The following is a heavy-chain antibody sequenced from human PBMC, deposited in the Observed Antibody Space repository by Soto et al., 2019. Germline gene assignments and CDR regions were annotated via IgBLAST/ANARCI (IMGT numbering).Heavy chain of an antibody. J-gene: IGHJ4*02. D-gene: IGHD3-10*01. Sequence: QLQLQESGPGLVKPSETLSLSCTVSGGSISSSNYYWGWIRQPPGKGLEWIGTINYSGNTNYNPSLKSRVTISVDTSKNQFSLKLTSVTAADTAVYYCARHRPAEGKSGSFYRDVDYWGQGTLVSVSS. CDR1: GGSISSSNYY. CDR3: ARHRPAEGKSGSFYRDVDY. CDR2: INYSGNT. V-gene: IGHV4-39*01.